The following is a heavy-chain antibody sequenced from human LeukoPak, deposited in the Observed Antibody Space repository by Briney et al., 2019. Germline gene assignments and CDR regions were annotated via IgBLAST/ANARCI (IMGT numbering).Heavy chain of an antibody. CDR1: GFTFVSYW. CDR2: INGYGSST. CDR3: ARDAPGNTALDY. J-gene: IGHJ4*02. Sequence: GGXXRLSCAASGFTFVSYWMHWVRQAPGKGVVWVSRINGYGSSTDFADSVKGRFTISRDNAKNTLYLQMNSLRAEDTAVYYCARDAPGNTALDYWGQGTLVTVSS. D-gene: IGHD5-18*01. V-gene: IGHV3-74*01.